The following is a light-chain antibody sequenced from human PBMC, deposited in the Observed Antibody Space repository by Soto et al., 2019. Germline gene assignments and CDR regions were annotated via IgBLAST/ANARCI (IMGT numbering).Light chain of an antibody. CDR1: QGISNY. Sequence: DIQMTQSPSSLSASVGDRVTITCRASQGISNYLAWYQQKPGKVPKLLIYAASTLQSGVPSRFSGSGSGTDFTPTISSLQSEDFAVYYCQQYNNWPPYTFGQGTKLEIK. J-gene: IGKJ2*01. CDR2: AAS. V-gene: IGKV1-27*01. CDR3: QQYNNWPPYT.